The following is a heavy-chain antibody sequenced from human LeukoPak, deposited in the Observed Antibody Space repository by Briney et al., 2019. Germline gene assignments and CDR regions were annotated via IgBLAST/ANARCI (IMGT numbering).Heavy chain of an antibody. CDR2: INWNGGST. Sequence: GGSLRLSCAASGFTFDDYGMSWVRQAPGKGLEWVSGINWNGGSTGYADSVKGRFTISRDNAKNSLYLQMNSLRAEDTALYYCARDIRYFDWPLNYWYFDLWGRGTLVTVSS. V-gene: IGHV3-20*04. D-gene: IGHD3-9*01. CDR1: GFTFDDYG. J-gene: IGHJ2*01. CDR3: ARDIRYFDWPLNYWYFDL.